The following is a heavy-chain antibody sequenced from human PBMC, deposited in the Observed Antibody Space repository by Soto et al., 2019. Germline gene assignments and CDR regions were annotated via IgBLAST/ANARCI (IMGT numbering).Heavy chain of an antibody. CDR1: GFTFSSYA. CDR3: AKGLYCSSTSCYPPLGMDV. CDR2: ISGSGGST. Sequence: GGSLRLSCAASGFTFSSYAMSWVRQAPLKGLEWVSAISGSGGSTYYADSVKGRFTISRDNSKNTMYLQMNSLRAEDTDVYYCAKGLYCSSTSCYPPLGMDVWGQGTKVTVSS. D-gene: IGHD2-2*01. V-gene: IGHV3-23*01. J-gene: IGHJ6*02.